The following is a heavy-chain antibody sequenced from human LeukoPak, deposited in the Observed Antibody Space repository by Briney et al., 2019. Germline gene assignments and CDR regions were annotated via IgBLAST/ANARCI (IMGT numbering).Heavy chain of an antibody. D-gene: IGHD2-15*01. CDR1: GFTFSSYA. CDR3: ARVGVVAATTYYYYGMDV. CDR2: ISYDGSNK. V-gene: IGHV3-30*04. Sequence: GGSLRLSCAASGFTFSSYAMSWVRQAPGKGLEWVAVISYDGSNKYYADSVKGRFTISRDNSKNTLYLQMSSLRAEDTAVYYCARVGVVAATTYYYYGMDVWGKGTTVTVSS. J-gene: IGHJ6*04.